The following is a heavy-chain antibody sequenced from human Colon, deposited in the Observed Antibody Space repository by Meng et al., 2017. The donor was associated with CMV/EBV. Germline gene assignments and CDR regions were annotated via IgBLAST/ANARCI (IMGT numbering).Heavy chain of an antibody. D-gene: IGHD6-13*01. Sequence: CKASGYTFSKYYIYWVRQEPGQGPEWMGIINPTGDSTTLAQKFQGRVTVTRDTSTNTVYMELSSLRSDDTAVYYCASQAATHTYFDFWGHGTLVTVSS. V-gene: IGHV1-46*01. CDR3: ASQAATHTYFDF. J-gene: IGHJ4*01. CDR1: GYTFSKYY. CDR2: INPTGDST.